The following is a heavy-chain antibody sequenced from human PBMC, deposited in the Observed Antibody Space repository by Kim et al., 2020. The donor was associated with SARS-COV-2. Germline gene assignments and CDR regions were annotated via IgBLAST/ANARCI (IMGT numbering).Heavy chain of an antibody. CDR3: ARRENYGSGSHSDY. V-gene: IGHV5-10-1*01. Sequence: GESLKISCKGSGYSFSSYWITWVRQMPGKGLEWIGRIDPSDSYTNYSPSFQGHVTISTDKSISTAYLQWSSLKASDTAMYYCARRENYGSGSHSDYWGQGTLVTVSS. J-gene: IGHJ4*02. CDR1: GYSFSSYW. CDR2: IDPSDSYT. D-gene: IGHD3-10*01.